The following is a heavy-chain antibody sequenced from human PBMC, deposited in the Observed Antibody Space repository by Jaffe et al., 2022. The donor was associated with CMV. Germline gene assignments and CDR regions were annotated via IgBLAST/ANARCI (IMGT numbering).Heavy chain of an antibody. CDR2: INAGNGNT. Sequence: QVQLVQSGAEVKKPGASVKVSCKASGYTFTSYAMHWVRQAPGQRLEWMGWINAGNGNTKYSQKFQGRVTITRDTSASTAYMELSSLRSEDTAVYYCARDLVVEGGGYYMDVWGKGTTVTVSS. J-gene: IGHJ6*03. V-gene: IGHV1-3*01. D-gene: IGHD2-15*01. CDR3: ARDLVVEGGGYYMDV. CDR1: GYTFTSYA.